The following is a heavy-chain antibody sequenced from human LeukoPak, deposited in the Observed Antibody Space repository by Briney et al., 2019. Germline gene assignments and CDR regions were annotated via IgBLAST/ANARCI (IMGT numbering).Heavy chain of an antibody. D-gene: IGHD6-13*01. CDR3: ARDLRIAAAGTALGNWFDP. CDR2: ISPNNGDT. V-gene: IGHV1-18*01. CDR1: GYTFTGYV. Sequence: ASVKVSCKATGYTFTGYVITWVRQAPGQGLQWMGWISPNNGDTDYGQKFQGRVTMSTDTSTSTAYLELRSLRSDDTAVYFCARDLRIAAAGTALGNWFDPWGQGTLVTVSS. J-gene: IGHJ5*02.